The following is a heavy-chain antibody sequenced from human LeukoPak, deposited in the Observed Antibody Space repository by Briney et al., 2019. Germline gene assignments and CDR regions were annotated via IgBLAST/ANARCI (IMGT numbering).Heavy chain of an antibody. Sequence: ISGIGGSTYYASSVKRRFTISTDHSKNTLYLQMNSLRAEDTAVYYCAKDFTIAVPGSFDYWGQGTLVTVSS. J-gene: IGHJ4*02. D-gene: IGHD2-15*01. CDR2: ISGIGGST. CDR3: AKDFTIAVPGSFDY. V-gene: IGHV3-23*01.